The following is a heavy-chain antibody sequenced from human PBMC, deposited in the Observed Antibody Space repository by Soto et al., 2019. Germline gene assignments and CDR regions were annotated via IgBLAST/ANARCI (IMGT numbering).Heavy chain of an antibody. CDR2: IIPIFSTA. J-gene: IGHJ4*02. Sequence: QVQLVQSGAEVKKPGSSVKVSCKASGGTFSSYAISWVRQAPGQGLEWMGGIIPIFSTANYAQKFQGRVTITADESTSTAYMELSSLRSEDTAVYYCARDFQDYGDYSYFDYWGQGTLVTVSS. V-gene: IGHV1-69*01. CDR1: GGTFSSYA. CDR3: ARDFQDYGDYSYFDY. D-gene: IGHD4-17*01.